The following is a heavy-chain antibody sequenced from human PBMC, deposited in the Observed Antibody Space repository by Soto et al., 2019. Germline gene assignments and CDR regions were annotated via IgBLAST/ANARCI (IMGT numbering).Heavy chain of an antibody. CDR3: AKVHRDRVAVSFFDY. V-gene: IGHV3-30*18. CDR1: GFTFSSYG. CDR2: ISYDGSNK. Sequence: QVQLVESGGGVVQPGRSLRLSCAASGFTFSSYGMHWVRQAPGKGLEWVAVISYDGSNKYYADSVKGRFTISRDNSKNTLYLQMNSLRAEDTAVYYCAKVHRDRVAVSFFDYWGQGTLVTVSS. J-gene: IGHJ4*02. D-gene: IGHD6-19*01.